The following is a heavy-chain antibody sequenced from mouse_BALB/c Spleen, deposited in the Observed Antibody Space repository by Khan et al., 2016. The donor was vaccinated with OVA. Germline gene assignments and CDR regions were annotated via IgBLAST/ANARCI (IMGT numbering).Heavy chain of an antibody. V-gene: IGHV1-77*01. CDR2: IYPGRGNT. D-gene: IGHD4-1*01. CDR1: GYTFSDYY. J-gene: IGHJ3*01. CDR3: ARWGTGSFLY. Sequence: VQLQQSGAELARPGASVKLSCKASGYTFSDYYINWVKQRTGQGLEWIGEIYPGRGNTYYNEKFKGKATLTADTSSSTAYMQFSSLTSEDSAVYFCARWGTGSFLYWGQGTLVTVSA.